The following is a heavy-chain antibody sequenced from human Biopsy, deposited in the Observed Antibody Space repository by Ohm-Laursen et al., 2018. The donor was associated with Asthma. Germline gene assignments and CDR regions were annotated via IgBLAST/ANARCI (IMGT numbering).Heavy chain of an antibody. J-gene: IGHJ5*02. CDR3: ARAAITGIRGWFDP. D-gene: IGHD1-20*01. CDR1: GGYLTGHY. CDR2: IGQSGYT. V-gene: IGHV4-34*01. Sequence: GTLSLTCTVYGGYLTGHYWNWIRQPPGKGLEWIGEIGQSGYTNYNPSLKSRVTISADTSKNHFHLNLSSVTAADTAVYFCARAAITGIRGWFDPWGQGTQVTVSS.